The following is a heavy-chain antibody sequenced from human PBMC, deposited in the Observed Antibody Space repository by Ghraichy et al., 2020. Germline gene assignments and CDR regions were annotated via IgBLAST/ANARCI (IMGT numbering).Heavy chain of an antibody. V-gene: IGHV3-23*01. CDR2: ISGSGGST. CDR1: GFTFSSYA. Sequence: GALRLSCAASGFTFSSYAMSWVRQAPGKGLEWVSTISGSGGSTNHADSVKGRFTISRDNSKNTLYLQMNSLRAEDTAVYYCAKGVGNGAPYNFDHWGQGTLVTVSS. CDR3: AKGVGNGAPYNFDH. J-gene: IGHJ4*02. D-gene: IGHD1-26*01.